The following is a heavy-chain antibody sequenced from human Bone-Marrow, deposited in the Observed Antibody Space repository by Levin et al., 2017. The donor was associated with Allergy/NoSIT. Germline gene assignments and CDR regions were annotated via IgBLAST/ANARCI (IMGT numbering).Heavy chain of an antibody. J-gene: IGHJ4*02. CDR3: ARGASCGGDCQTLYYFDS. D-gene: IGHD2-21*02. CDR2: ISSGSSYI. V-gene: IGHV3-21*01. CDR1: GFTFSDYT. Sequence: PGGSLRLSCVASGFTFSDYTLIWVRQAPGKGLEWVSSISSGSSYIYYADSVKGRFTISRDNSKNSLSLQMNSLRAEDTAFYDCARGASCGGDCQTLYYFDSWGQGTLVTVSS.